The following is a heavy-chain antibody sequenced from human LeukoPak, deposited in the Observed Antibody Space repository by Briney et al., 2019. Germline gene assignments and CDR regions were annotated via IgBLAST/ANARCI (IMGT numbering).Heavy chain of an antibody. V-gene: IGHV4-4*07. CDR3: ATGTPRWYEDAFDI. Sequence: PSETLSLTCTVSGGSISSYYWSWIRQPAGKGLEWIGRIYTSGSTNYNPSLKSRVTMSVDTSKNQFSLKLSPVTAADTAVYYCATGTPRWYEDAFDIWGQGTMVTVSS. CDR2: IYTSGST. D-gene: IGHD6-13*01. CDR1: GGSISSYY. J-gene: IGHJ3*02.